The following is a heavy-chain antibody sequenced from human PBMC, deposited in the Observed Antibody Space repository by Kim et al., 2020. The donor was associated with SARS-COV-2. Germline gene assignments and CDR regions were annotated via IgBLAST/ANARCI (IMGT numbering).Heavy chain of an antibody. V-gene: IGHV4-39*01. CDR3: ARHGDLSSSYAFDI. J-gene: IGHJ3*02. D-gene: IGHD6-19*01. Sequence: PTPTARVTISVDTSKNQFSLKLSSVTAADTAVYYCARHGDLSSSYAFDIWGQGTMVTVSS.